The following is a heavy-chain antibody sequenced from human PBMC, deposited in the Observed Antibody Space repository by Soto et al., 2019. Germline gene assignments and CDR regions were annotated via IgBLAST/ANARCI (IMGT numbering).Heavy chain of an antibody. V-gene: IGHV5-51*01. CDR3: ARQDGSWNYGEVYYHYGMDV. Sequence: VDCVTSSCQPPGYSFTSYCIVCVLQMPGKGLQSMGIIYPGDSDTRYSPSFQCQVTISADKSISTAYLQWSSLKASDTAMYYCARQDGSWNYGEVYYHYGMDVWGHGTPVTVSS. D-gene: IGHD1-7*01. J-gene: IGHJ6*02. CDR1: GYSFTSYC. CDR2: IYPGDSDT.